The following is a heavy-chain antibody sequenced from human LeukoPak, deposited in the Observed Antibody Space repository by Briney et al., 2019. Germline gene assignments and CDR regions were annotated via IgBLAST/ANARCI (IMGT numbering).Heavy chain of an antibody. J-gene: IGHJ4*02. CDR1: GYTFTGYY. D-gene: IGHD3-3*01. CDR2: FDPEDGET. Sequence: GASVKVSCKASGYTFTGYYMHWVRQAPGKGLEWMGGFDPEDGETIYAQKFQGRVTMTEDTSTDTAYMELSSLRSEDTAVYYCATEFTTELDYWGQGTLVTVSS. CDR3: ATEFTTELDY. V-gene: IGHV1-24*01.